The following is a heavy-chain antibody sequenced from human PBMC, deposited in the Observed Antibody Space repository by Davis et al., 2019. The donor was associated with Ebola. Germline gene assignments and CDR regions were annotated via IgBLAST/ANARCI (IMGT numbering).Heavy chain of an antibody. CDR1: GFTFSNYD. V-gene: IGHV3-23*01. J-gene: IGHJ4*02. Sequence: GESLKISCAASGFTFSNYDMTWVRQAPGKGLDWVSRISSNGATTYYADSVKGRFTISRDDSKNTLYLQMNSLRAEDTAVYYCARDKGVTAPDFDNWGQGTLVTVSS. D-gene: IGHD2-21*02. CDR2: ISSNGATT. CDR3: ARDKGVTAPDFDN.